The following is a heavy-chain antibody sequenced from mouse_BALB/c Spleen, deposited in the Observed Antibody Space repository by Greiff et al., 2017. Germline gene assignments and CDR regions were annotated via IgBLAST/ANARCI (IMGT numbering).Heavy chain of an antibody. Sequence: VQLQQPGAELVMPGASVKMSCKASGYTFTDYWMHWVKQRPGQGLEWIGAIDTSDSYTSYNQKFKGKATLTVDESSSTAYMQLSSLTSEDSAVYYCSYGYEFDYWGQGTTLTVSS. CDR1: GYTFTDYW. V-gene: IGHV1-69*01. J-gene: IGHJ2*01. CDR3: SYGYEFDY. D-gene: IGHD2-2*01. CDR2: IDTSDSYT.